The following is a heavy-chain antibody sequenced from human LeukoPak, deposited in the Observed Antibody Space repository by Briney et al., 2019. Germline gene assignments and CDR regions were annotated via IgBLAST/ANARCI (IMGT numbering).Heavy chain of an antibody. Sequence: GGSLRLSCAASGFTFSSYSMNWVRQAPGKGLEWVSSISSSSSYIYYADSVKGRFTISRDNAKNSLYLQMNSLRAEDTAVYYCARDPSSSSRWIYYYGMDVWGQGTTVTVSS. CDR3: ARDPSSSSRWIYYYGMDV. D-gene: IGHD6-13*01. CDR1: GFTFSSYS. V-gene: IGHV3-21*01. CDR2: ISSSSSYI. J-gene: IGHJ6*02.